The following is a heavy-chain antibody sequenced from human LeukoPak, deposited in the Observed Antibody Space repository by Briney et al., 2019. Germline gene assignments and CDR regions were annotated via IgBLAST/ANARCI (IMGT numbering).Heavy chain of an antibody. J-gene: IGHJ4*02. CDR3: ARGEITFGGVIVGDFDY. V-gene: IGHV4-39*07. CDR1: GGSITTTTYY. CDR2: IYYSGNT. D-gene: IGHD3-16*02. Sequence: SETLSLTCTVSGGSITTTTYYWGWIRQPPGKGLEWIGSIYYSGNTYYNPSLKSRVTISLDTSKNQFSLKVSSVTAADTAVYYCARGEITFGGVIVGDFDYWGQGTLVTVSS.